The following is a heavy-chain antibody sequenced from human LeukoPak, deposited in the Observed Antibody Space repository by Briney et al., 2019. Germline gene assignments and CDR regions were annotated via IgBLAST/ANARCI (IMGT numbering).Heavy chain of an antibody. CDR1: DGSISSYY. V-gene: IGHV4-59*01. D-gene: IGHD6-13*01. CDR2: IYYSGST. J-gene: IGHJ4*02. Sequence: PSETLSLTCTVSDGSISSYYWSWIRQPPGEGLEWIGYIYYSGSTNYNPSLKSRITMSVDTSKNQFSLNLSSVTAADTAVYYCARGGSSSSLNHFDYWGQGTLVTVSS. CDR3: ARGGSSSSLNHFDY.